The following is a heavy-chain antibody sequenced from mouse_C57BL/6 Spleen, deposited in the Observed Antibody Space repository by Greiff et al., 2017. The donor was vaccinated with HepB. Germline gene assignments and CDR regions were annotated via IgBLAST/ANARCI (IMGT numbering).Heavy chain of an antibody. CDR1: GFTFSDYG. V-gene: IGHV5-17*01. J-gene: IGHJ2*01. Sequence: EVKLVESGGGLVKPGGSLKLSCAASGFTFSDYGMHWVRQSPEKGLEWVAYISSGSSTIYYADTVKGRYTISRDNAKNTLFLQMTSLRSEAAAMYYGAREEVVFDYWGQGTTLTVSA. CDR2: ISSGSSTI. D-gene: IGHD1-3*01. CDR3: AREEVVFDY.